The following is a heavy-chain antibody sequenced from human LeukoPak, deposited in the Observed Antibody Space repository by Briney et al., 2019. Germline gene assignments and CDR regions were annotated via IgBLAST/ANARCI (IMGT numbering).Heavy chain of an antibody. CDR3: ARHGSGVAAAAGTFDY. D-gene: IGHD6-13*01. V-gene: IGHV4-59*08. J-gene: IGHJ4*02. CDR1: GGSISSYY. Sequence: SETLSLTCTVSGGSISSYYWSWIRQPPGKGLEWIGYIYYSGSTNYNPSLKSRVTISVDTSKNQFSLKLSSVTAADTAVYYCARHGSGVAAAAGTFDYWGQGTLVTVSS. CDR2: IYYSGST.